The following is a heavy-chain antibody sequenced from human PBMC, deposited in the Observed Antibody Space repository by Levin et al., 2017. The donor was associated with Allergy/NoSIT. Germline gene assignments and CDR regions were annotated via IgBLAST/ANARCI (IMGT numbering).Heavy chain of an antibody. CDR3: AREAAYYYDSSGYYYRYYYYYGMDV. D-gene: IGHD3-22*01. CDR2: INSDGSST. Sequence: GESLKISCAASGFTFSSYWMHWVRQAPGKGLVWVSRINSDGSSTSYADSVKGRFTISRDNAKNTLYLQMNSLRAEDTAVYYCAREAAYYYDSSGYYYRYYYYYGMDVWGQGTTVTVSS. V-gene: IGHV3-74*01. J-gene: IGHJ6*02. CDR1: GFTFSSYW.